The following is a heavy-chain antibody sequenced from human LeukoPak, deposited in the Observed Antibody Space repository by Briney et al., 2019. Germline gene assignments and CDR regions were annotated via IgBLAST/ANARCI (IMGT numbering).Heavy chain of an antibody. J-gene: IGHJ4*02. V-gene: IGHV6-1*01. Sequence: SQTLSLACAISGDSVSSKRAAWNWIRWSPSRGLEWLGRTYSRSNWHNEYAEPVKSRITIIPDTSQNRLSLQLNSVTPEDTAVYFCAREEGLRSSLGYFDFWGQGTQVTVSA. D-gene: IGHD6-6*01. CDR1: GDSVSSKRAA. CDR2: TYSRSNWHN. CDR3: AREEGLRSSLGYFDF.